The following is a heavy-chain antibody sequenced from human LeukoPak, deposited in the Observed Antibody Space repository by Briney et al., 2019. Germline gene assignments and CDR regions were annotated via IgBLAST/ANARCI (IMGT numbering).Heavy chain of an antibody. CDR2: ISSSSSSYI. D-gene: IGHD1-26*01. CDR1: GFTFSSYA. Sequence: GGSLRLSCAASGFTFSSYAMSWVRQAPGKGLEWVSSISSSSSSYIYYADSVKGRFTISRDNAKNSLYLQMNSLRAEDTAVYYCASRGGSYRRDYWGQGTLVTVSS. V-gene: IGHV3-21*01. CDR3: ASRGGSYRRDY. J-gene: IGHJ4*02.